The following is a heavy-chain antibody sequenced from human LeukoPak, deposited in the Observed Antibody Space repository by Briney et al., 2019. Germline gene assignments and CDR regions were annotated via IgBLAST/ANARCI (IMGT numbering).Heavy chain of an antibody. Sequence: PSETLSLTCAVYGGSFSGYYWSWIRQPPGKGLEWIGEINHSGSTNYNPSLKSRVTISVDTSKNQFSLKLSSVTAADTAVYYCARVPVRYDFWSGAKYGMDVWGQGTTVTVSS. CDR2: INHSGST. CDR3: ARVPVRYDFWSGAKYGMDV. J-gene: IGHJ6*02. CDR1: GGSFSGYY. D-gene: IGHD3-3*01. V-gene: IGHV4-34*01.